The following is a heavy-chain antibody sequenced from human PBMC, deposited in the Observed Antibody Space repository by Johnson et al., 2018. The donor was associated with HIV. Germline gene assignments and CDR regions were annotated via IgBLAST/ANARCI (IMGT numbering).Heavy chain of an antibody. CDR3: ARGRGSGRYAFDI. J-gene: IGHJ3*02. D-gene: IGHD3-10*01. Sequence: VQVVESGGGLVQPGGSLRLSCAASGFTVSSNYMSWVRQAPGKGLEWVSVIYSGGSTYYADSVKGRFTISRDNSKNTLYLQMNSLRAEDTAVYYCARGRGSGRYAFDIWGQGTMVTVSS. CDR2: IYSGGST. CDR1: GFTVSSNY. V-gene: IGHV3-66*01.